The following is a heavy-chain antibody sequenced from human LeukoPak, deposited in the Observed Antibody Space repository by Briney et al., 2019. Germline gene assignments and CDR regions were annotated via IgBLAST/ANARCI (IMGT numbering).Heavy chain of an antibody. CDR3: ASTERDGYRYYFDY. J-gene: IGHJ4*02. D-gene: IGHD5-24*01. V-gene: IGHV1-69*13. CDR2: IIHIFGTA. Sequence: ASVKVSCKASGGTFSSYAISWVRQAPGQGLEWMGRIIHIFGTANYAQKFQGRVTITADESTSTAYMELSSLRSDDTAVYYCASTERDGYRYYFDYWGQGTLVTVSS. CDR1: GGTFSSYA.